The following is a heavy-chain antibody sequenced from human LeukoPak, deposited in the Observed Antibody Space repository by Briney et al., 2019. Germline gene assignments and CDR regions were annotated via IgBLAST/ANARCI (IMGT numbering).Heavy chain of an antibody. D-gene: IGHD1-1*01. V-gene: IGHV3-23*01. CDR3: AKEERYFDY. Sequence: GGSLRLSCAASGFTFSSYTLTWVRQAPGKGLEWVSSISGRDGSTYYADSVKGRFTISRGNSKNTLYLQMNSLRAEDTAVYYCAKEERYFDYWGRGTLVTVSA. CDR1: GFTFSSYT. CDR2: ISGRDGST. J-gene: IGHJ4*02.